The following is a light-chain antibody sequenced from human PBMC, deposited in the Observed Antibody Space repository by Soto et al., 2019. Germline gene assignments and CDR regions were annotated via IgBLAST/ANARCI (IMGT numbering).Light chain of an antibody. V-gene: IGLV1-44*01. CDR1: TSNLGSNT. Sequence: QLVLTQTPSASGTPGQRVTISCSGRTSNLGSNTVHWYQQLPGTAPKRLIHSNNQRPSGVPDRFSGSKSGTSASLAISGLQSEDEADYYCSSFTISRNTVIFGGGTKLTVL. J-gene: IGLJ2*01. CDR3: SSFTISRNTVI. CDR2: SNN.